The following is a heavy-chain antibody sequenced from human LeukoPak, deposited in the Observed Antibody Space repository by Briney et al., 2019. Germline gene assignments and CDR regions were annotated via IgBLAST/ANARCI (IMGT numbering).Heavy chain of an antibody. J-gene: IGHJ4*02. V-gene: IGHV3-23*01. CDR3: AKDLSYYDSSGYVD. Sequence: GGSLRLSCAASGFTFSSYAMSWVRQAPGKGLEWVSAISGSGGSTYYADSVKGRFTISRDNSRNTLYLQMNSLRAEDTAVYYCAKDLSYYDSSGYVDWGQGTLVTVSS. CDR1: GFTFSSYA. D-gene: IGHD3-22*01. CDR2: ISGSGGST.